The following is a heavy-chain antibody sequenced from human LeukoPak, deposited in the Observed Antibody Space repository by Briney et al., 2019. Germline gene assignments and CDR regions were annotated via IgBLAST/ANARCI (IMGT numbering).Heavy chain of an antibody. CDR3: PRLWSTDCRGGSCPHQPNY. CDR2: IYFSGST. D-gene: IGHD2-15*01. CDR1: GGSIRSSAYH. V-gene: IGHV4-39*01. Sequence: PSETLFLTCTVSGGSIRSSAYHWGWIRQPPGKGLEWIGSIYFSGSTYYKSSLKSRVTIFEDTSKNQFSLKLSSVTAADTAVYYCPRLWSTDCRGGSCPHQPNYWGQGTLVTVSS. J-gene: IGHJ4*02.